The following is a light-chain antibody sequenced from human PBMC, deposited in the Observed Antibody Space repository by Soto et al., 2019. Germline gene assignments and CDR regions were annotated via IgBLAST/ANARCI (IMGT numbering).Light chain of an antibody. V-gene: IGLV1-44*01. CDR1: SSNIGSNT. Sequence: QSVLTQPPSASGTPGQRVTISCSGSSSNIGSNTVNWYQQLPGPAPKLLIYSNNQRHSGVPDRFSGSKSGTSASLAISGLQSEDEADYYCAAWDDSLNGVVFGGGTKLTVL. CDR3: AAWDDSLNGVV. J-gene: IGLJ2*01. CDR2: SNN.